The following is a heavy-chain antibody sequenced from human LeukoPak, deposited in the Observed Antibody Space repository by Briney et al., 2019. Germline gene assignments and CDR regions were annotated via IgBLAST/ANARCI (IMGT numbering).Heavy chain of an antibody. Sequence: PSETLSLTCAVYGGSFSGYYWSWIRQPPGQGLEWIGEINHAGSTNYNPSLKSRVTMSVDTSKNQFSLKLSSVTAADTAVYYCARGYDSSGYYHSFDYWGQGTLVIVSS. CDR1: GGSFSGYY. J-gene: IGHJ4*02. V-gene: IGHV4-34*01. CDR2: INHAGST. CDR3: ARGYDSSGYYHSFDY. D-gene: IGHD3-22*01.